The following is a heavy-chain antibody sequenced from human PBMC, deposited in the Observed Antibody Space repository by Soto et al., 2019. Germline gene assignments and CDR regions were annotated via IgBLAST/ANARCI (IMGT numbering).Heavy chain of an antibody. CDR3: ARGTDSSGYIGAAAFDI. D-gene: IGHD3-22*01. CDR1: GYTFTSYG. CDR2: ISAYNGNT. V-gene: IGHV1-18*04. J-gene: IGHJ3*02. Sequence: GAPVKVCCKASGYTFTSYGISWEGQASGEGGEWKGWISAYNGNTNYAQKLQGRVTMTTDTSTSTAYMELRSLRSDDTAVYYCARGTDSSGYIGAAAFDIWGQGTMVTVSS.